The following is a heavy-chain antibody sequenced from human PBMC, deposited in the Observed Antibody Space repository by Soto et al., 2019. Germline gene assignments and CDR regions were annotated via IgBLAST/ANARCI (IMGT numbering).Heavy chain of an antibody. D-gene: IGHD3-10*01. Sequence: ASVKVSCKASGDTFGRVTINWVRQAPGQGLEWMGGIKPISDTTNYAPKFQGRITITADESTSTAYMELSGLTSEDTAIYYCARDVSSDTTGFRGYDLWGQGTQVTVSS. J-gene: IGHJ4*02. CDR1: GDTFGRVT. CDR3: ARDVSSDTTGFRGYDL. CDR2: IKPISDTT. V-gene: IGHV1-69*13.